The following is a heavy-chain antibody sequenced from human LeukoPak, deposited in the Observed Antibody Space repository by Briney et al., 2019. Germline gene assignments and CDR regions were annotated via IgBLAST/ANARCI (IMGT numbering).Heavy chain of an antibody. CDR3: ARGGGIVATIGDLDYYFYYMDV. CDR2: ISAYNGNT. V-gene: IGHV1-18*01. CDR1: GYTFTSYG. J-gene: IGHJ6*03. Sequence: ASVKVSCKASGYTFTSYGISWVRQAPGQGLEWMGWISAYNGNTNYAQKLQGRVTMTTDTSTSTAYMELRSLRSDDTAVYYCARGGGIVATIGDLDYYFYYMDVWGKGTTVTISS. D-gene: IGHD5-12*01.